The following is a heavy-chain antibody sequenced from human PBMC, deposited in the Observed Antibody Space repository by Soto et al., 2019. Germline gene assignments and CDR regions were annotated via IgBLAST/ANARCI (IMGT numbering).Heavy chain of an antibody. Sequence: SETLSLTCTVSGGSISSGGYYCSWIRQHPGKGLEWIGYIYYSGSTYYNPSLKSRVTISVDTSKNQFSLKLSSVTAADTAVYYCARVGLFYGDYVENWFDPWGQGTLVTVSS. CDR2: IYYSGST. J-gene: IGHJ5*02. CDR3: ARVGLFYGDYVENWFDP. V-gene: IGHV4-31*03. CDR1: GGSISSGGYY. D-gene: IGHD4-17*01.